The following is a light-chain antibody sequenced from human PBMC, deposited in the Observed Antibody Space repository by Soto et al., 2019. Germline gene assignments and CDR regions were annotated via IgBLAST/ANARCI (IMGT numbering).Light chain of an antibody. V-gene: IGLV2-14*01. CDR1: TSDVGDYKF. J-gene: IGLJ1*01. Sequence: QSVLTQPASVSGSPGQSITISCTGTTSDVGDYKFVSWYQHHPGKAPKLLIYEVTNRPSGVSNRFSGSKSGNTASLTISGLQAADEADYYCCSYSTTSSNVFGTGTKLTVL. CDR2: EVT. CDR3: CSYSTTSSNV.